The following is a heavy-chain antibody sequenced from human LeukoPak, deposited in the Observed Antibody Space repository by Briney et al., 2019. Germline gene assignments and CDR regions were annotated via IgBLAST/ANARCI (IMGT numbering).Heavy chain of an antibody. D-gene: IGHD1-26*01. CDR3: ARESSGSYHYYYYYGMDV. Sequence: GASVKVSCKASGYTFTSYGISWVRQAPGQGLEWMGWVSAYNGNTNYAQKLQGRVTMTTDTSTSTAYMELRSLRSDDTAVYYCARESSGSYHYYYYYGMDVWGQGTTVTVSS. CDR1: GYTFTSYG. CDR2: VSAYNGNT. V-gene: IGHV1-18*01. J-gene: IGHJ6*02.